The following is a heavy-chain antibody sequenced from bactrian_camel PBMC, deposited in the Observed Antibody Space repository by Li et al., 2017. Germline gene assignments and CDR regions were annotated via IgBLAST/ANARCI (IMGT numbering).Heavy chain of an antibody. J-gene: IGHJ6*01. Sequence: HVQLVESGGGSVQAGGSLRLSCAASGNTYTSSCMAWFRQAPGKERERVARIDSDGTTLYADSVKGRFTISKDKGRNTLVLQMNSLQPEDTAMYLCAAAEAAFGGDYCNRPSKGPFDYWGQGTQVTVS. CDR3: AAAEAAFGGDYCNRPSKGPFDY. V-gene: IGHV3S53*01. CDR2: IDSDGTT. CDR1: GNTYTSSC. D-gene: IGHD3*01.